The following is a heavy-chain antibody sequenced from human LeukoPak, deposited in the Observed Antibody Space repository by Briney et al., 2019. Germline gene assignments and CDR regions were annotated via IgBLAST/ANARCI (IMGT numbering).Heavy chain of an antibody. CDR3: ARDGGSGADY. V-gene: IGHV3-7*01. Sequence: PGGSLRLSCAVSGFTFNNYWMTWIRQAPGKGLEWVAHIKKDGSQKHYVDSVKGRFTVSRDNAKNSLYLQMNSLRAEDTAVYYCARDGGSGADYWGQGTRVSVSS. CDR1: GFTFNNYW. J-gene: IGHJ4*02. CDR2: IKKDGSQK. D-gene: IGHD3-16*01.